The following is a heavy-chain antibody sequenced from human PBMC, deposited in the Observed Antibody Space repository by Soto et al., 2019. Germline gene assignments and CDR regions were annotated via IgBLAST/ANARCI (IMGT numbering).Heavy chain of an antibody. D-gene: IGHD2-2*01. Sequence: SVKVSCKASGFTFTSSAVQWVRQARGQRLEWIGCIVVGSGNTNYAQKFQERVTITRDMSTSTAYMELSSLRSEDTAVYYCAAVAVVGDFDYWGQGTPVTVSS. V-gene: IGHV1-58*01. CDR1: GFTFTSSA. J-gene: IGHJ4*02. CDR3: AAVAVVGDFDY. CDR2: IVVGSGNT.